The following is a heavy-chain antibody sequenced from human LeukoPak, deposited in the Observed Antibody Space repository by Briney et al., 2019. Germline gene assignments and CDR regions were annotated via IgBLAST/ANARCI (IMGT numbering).Heavy chain of an antibody. D-gene: IGHD6-6*01. V-gene: IGHV5-51*01. J-gene: IGHJ5*02. CDR2: IYPGDSNT. Sequence: GESLKISCETSGYTFRSNWIAWVRQVPGKGLEWMGLIYPGDSNTRYSPSFQGQVTVSADKSISTAYLQWSSLKASDTATYYCARHVPYSSSSSWFDHWGQGTLVTVSS. CDR1: GYTFRSNW. CDR3: ARHVPYSSSSSWFDH.